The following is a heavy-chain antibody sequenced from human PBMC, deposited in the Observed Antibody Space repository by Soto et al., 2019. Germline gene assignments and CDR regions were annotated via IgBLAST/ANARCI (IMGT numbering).Heavy chain of an antibody. Sequence: EVQLVESGGGLVKPGGSLRLSCAASGFTFSSYSMNWVRQAPGKGLEWVSSISSSSSYIYYADSVKGRFTISRDNAKNSLYLQMNSLRAEDTAVYYWARSPFTLVRGYYYYGMDVWGQGTTVTVSS. D-gene: IGHD3-10*01. V-gene: IGHV3-21*01. CDR1: GFTFSSYS. CDR3: ARSPFTLVRGYYYYGMDV. J-gene: IGHJ6*02. CDR2: ISSSSSYI.